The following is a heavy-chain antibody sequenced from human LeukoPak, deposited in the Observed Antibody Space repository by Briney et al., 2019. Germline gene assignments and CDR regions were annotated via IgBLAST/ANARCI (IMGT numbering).Heavy chain of an antibody. J-gene: IGHJ4*02. CDR2: ISYDGSNK. V-gene: IGHV3-30-3*01. CDR1: GFTFSNFA. Sequence: GRSLRLSCAASGFTFSNFAMHWVRQAPGEGLEWVAVISYDGSNKYYADSLKGRFTISRDNSKNTLYLQVNSLRVEDTSIYYCAREISATLSFDYWGQGTLVTVSS. CDR3: AREISATLSFDY.